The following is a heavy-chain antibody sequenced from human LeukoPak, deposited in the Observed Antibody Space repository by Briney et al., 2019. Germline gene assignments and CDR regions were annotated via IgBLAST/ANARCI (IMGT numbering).Heavy chain of an antibody. CDR3: AGNSASSYGNQPS. CDR2: IYYSGST. CDR1: GGSISSYY. D-gene: IGHD3-10*01. Sequence: SSETLSLTCTVSGGSISSYYWSWIRQPPGKGLGWIGYIYYSGSTNYNPSLKSRVTISVDTSKNQFSLKLSSVTAADTAVYYCAGNSASSYGNQPSWGQGTLVTVSS. J-gene: IGHJ4*02. V-gene: IGHV4-59*01.